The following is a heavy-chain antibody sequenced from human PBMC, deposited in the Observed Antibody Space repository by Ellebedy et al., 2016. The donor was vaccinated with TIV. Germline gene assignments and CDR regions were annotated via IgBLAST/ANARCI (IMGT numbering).Heavy chain of an antibody. Sequence: PGGSLRLSCAASGFAFSSSGMNWVRQAPGKGLEWVANIKQDGSHINYLDSVKGRFTISRDNAKGSLYLEMNSLRAEDTAVYYCARDPVGAPYYDYWGQGTLVTVSS. V-gene: IGHV3-7*01. CDR3: ARDPVGAPYYDY. D-gene: IGHD1-26*01. J-gene: IGHJ4*02. CDR1: GFAFSSSG. CDR2: IKQDGSHI.